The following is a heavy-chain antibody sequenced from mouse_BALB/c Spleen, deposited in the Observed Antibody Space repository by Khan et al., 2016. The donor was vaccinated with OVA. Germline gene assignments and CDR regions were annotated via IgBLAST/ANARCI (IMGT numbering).Heavy chain of an antibody. CDR3: ARSGYGSFAY. D-gene: IGHD1-2*01. J-gene: IGHJ3*01. V-gene: IGHV1S29*02. CDR1: GYTFTDYI. Sequence: EVQLQESGPELVKPGASVKISCRASGYTFTDYIMDWVKQSHGKSLEWIGYIYPNNGDTGYNQKFKTKATLTVDNSSSTAYMELRSLTSEDSADYYCARSGYGSFAYWGQGTLVTVSA. CDR2: IYPNNGDT.